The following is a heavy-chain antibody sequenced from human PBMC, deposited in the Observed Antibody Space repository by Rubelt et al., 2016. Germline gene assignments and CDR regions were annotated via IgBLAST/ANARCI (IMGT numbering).Heavy chain of an antibody. CDR1: GYTFTGYY. CDR3: ARDDSPYYYDSSGYYDY. D-gene: IGHD3-22*01. CDR2: INPNSGGT. J-gene: IGHJ4*02. V-gene: IGHV1-2*04. Sequence: QVQLVQSGAEVKKPGASVKVSCKASGYTFTGYYMHWVRQAPGQGLEWMGWINPNSGGTNYAQKCQGWVTMTRETSISTAYMELSRLRSDDTAVYYCARDDSPYYYDSSGYYDYWGQGTLVTVSS.